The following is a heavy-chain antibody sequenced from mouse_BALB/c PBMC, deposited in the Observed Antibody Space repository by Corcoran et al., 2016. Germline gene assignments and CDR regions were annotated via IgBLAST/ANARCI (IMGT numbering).Heavy chain of an antibody. CDR1: GYTFTSYV. V-gene: IGHV1S136*01. CDR3: ARLYPGIAMDY. J-gene: IGHJ2*01. CDR2: INPYNDGT. Sequence: EVQLQQSGPELVKPGAAVKMSCKAAGYTFTSYVMHWVKQKPGQGLEWIGYINPYNDGTKYNEKFKGKATLTSDKSSSTAYMELSSLTSEDSAVYYCARLYPGIAMDYWGQGTTLTVSS. D-gene: IGHD1-1*01.